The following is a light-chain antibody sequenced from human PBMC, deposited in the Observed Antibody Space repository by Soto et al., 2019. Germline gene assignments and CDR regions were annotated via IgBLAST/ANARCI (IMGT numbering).Light chain of an antibody. Sequence: QSVLTQPPSASGTPGQRGIISCSGSNSNIGTYTVNWYQQLPGTAPKLLIYTDYQRPSGVPDRFSGSRSGTSASLAISGLQSEDEADYYCASWEDSLSGGVFGGGTKRTVL. CDR3: ASWEDSLSGGV. CDR2: TDY. CDR1: NSNIGTYT. V-gene: IGLV1-44*01. J-gene: IGLJ3*02.